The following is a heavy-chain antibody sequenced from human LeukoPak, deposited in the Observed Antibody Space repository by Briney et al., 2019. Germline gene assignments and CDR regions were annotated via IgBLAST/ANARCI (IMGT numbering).Heavy chain of an antibody. J-gene: IGHJ4*02. V-gene: IGHV4-34*01. CDR3: ASSKSPYFDWSRFYY. Sequence: SETLSLTCAVYGGSFSGYYWSWIRQPPGKGLEWIGEINHSGSTNYNPSLKSRVTISVDTSKDQFSLKLSSVTAADTAVYYCASSKSPYFDWSRFYYWGQGTLVTVSS. D-gene: IGHD3-9*01. CDR1: GGSFSGYY. CDR2: INHSGST.